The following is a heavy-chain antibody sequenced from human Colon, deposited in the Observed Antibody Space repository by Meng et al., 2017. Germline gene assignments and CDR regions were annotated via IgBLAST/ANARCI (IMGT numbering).Heavy chain of an antibody. CDR2: ISYDGSNK. V-gene: IGHV3-30*04. Sequence: GESLKISCAASGFTFSSYAMHWVRQAPGKGLEWVAVISYDGSNKYYADSVKGRFTISRDNSKNTLYLQMNSLRAEDTAVYYCARVHSSSWYYFDYWGQGTLGTVSS. D-gene: IGHD6-13*01. J-gene: IGHJ4*02. CDR3: ARVHSSSWYYFDY. CDR1: GFTFSSYA.